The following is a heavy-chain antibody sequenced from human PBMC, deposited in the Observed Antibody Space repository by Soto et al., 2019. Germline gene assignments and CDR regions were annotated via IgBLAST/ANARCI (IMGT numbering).Heavy chain of an antibody. CDR1: GYSFTSHW. V-gene: IGHV5-51*01. CDR3: ARPNRGYSYGSYYFDY. CDR2: IYPGDSDT. D-gene: IGHD5-18*01. J-gene: IGHJ4*02. Sequence: PGESLKISCKGSGYSFTSHWIGWVRQMPGKGLEWMGIIYPGDSDTRYSPSFQGQVTISADKSISTAYLQWSSLKASDTAMYYCARPNRGYSYGSYYFDYWGQGTLVTSPQ.